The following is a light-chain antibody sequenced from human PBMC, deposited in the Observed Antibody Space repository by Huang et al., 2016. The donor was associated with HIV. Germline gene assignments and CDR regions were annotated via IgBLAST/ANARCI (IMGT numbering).Light chain of an antibody. CDR1: QNINTN. Sequence: EIVMTQSPGTLSVAPGERATLSCRASQNINTNLAWFQQKPGQAPRLLIYAASIRTADFPARFSGSGSRTEFTLTISSLQSEDIAVYYCQQYNDWPRSFGQGTKVEIK. V-gene: IGKV3-15*01. J-gene: IGKJ1*01. CDR2: AAS. CDR3: QQYNDWPRS.